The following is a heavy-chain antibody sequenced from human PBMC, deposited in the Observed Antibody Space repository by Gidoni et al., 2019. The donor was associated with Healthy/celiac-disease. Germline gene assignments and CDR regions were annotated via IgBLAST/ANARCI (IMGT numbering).Heavy chain of an antibody. CDR2: INPNSGGT. J-gene: IGHJ5*02. CDR3: ARGPHEYYYDSSGYYGDP. D-gene: IGHD3-22*01. Sequence: QVQLVQSGAEVKKPGASVQVSCKASGYTFTGYYMHWVRQAPGQGLEWMGWINPNSGGTNYAQKFQGRVTMTRDTSISTAYMELSRLRSDDTAVYYCARGPHEYYYDSSGYYGDPWGQGTLVTVSS. V-gene: IGHV1-2*02. CDR1: GYTFTGYY.